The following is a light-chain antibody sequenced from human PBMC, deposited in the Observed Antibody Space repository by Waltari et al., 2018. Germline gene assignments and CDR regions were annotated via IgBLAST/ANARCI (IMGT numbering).Light chain of an antibody. Sequence: EIVMTQSPATLSVSPGERATLSCRASQSVSSNLAWYQQKPGQAPRLLIYGASTRATGIPARFSGIVSGTEFTLTISSLQSEDFAVYYCQQYNNWPPRTFGQGTKVEIK. CDR1: QSVSSN. V-gene: IGKV3-15*01. CDR2: GAS. CDR3: QQYNNWPPRT. J-gene: IGKJ1*01.